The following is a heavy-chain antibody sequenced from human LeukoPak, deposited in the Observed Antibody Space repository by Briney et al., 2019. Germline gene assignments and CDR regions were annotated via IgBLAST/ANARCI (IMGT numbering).Heavy chain of an antibody. CDR3: AKDDRRRGKYYFDY. CDR2: ISGSGGSP. J-gene: IGHJ4*02. Sequence: GGSLRLSCAASGFTFSSYAMSWVRQAPGKGLEWVSGISGSGGSPYYADSVKGRFTISRDNSKNALYLQMNSLRAEDTAVYYCAKDDRRRGKYYFDYWGQGTLVTVST. CDR1: GFTFSSYA. V-gene: IGHV3-23*01. D-gene: IGHD3-16*02.